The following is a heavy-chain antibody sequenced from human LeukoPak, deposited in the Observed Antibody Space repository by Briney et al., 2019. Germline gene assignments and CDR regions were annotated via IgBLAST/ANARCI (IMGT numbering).Heavy chain of an antibody. CDR3: ARGMVRGYSYGRDAFDI. D-gene: IGHD5-18*01. J-gene: IGHJ3*02. V-gene: IGHV1-18*01. CDR1: GYTFTSYG. CDR2: ISAYNGNT. Sequence: ASVKVSCKASGYTFTSYGISWVRQAPGQGLEWMGWISAYNGNTNYAQKLQGRVTMTTDTSTSTAYMELRSLRSDDTAVYYCARGMVRGYSYGRDAFDIWGQGTMVTVSS.